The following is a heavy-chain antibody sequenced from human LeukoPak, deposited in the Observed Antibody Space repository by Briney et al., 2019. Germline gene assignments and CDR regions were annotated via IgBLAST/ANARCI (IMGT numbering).Heavy chain of an antibody. V-gene: IGHV4-39*07. CDR2: IYYSGTT. CDR1: GGSISSSSYY. D-gene: IGHD6-6*01. CDR3: ARGYSSTSYYFDS. J-gene: IGHJ4*02. Sequence: SETLSLTCTVSGGSISSSSYYWGWIRQPPGKGLEWIGSIYYSGTTNYNPSLKSRVTMSEDTSKNQFSLKLTSVTAADTAVYYCARGYSSTSYYFDSWGQGTLVTVSS.